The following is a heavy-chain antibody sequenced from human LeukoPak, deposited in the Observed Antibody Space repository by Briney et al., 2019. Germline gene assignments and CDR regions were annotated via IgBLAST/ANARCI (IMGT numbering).Heavy chain of an antibody. CDR1: GFTFDDYA. V-gene: IGHV3-9*01. CDR2: ISWNSGSI. D-gene: IGHD3-22*01. CDR3: AKGPYYYDSSGYLSN. Sequence: GGSLRLSCAASGFTFDDYAMHWVRQAQGKGLEWVSGISWNSGSIGYADSVKGRFTISRDNAKNSLYLQMNSLRAEDTALYYCAKGPYYYDSSGYLSNWGQGTLVTVSS. J-gene: IGHJ4*02.